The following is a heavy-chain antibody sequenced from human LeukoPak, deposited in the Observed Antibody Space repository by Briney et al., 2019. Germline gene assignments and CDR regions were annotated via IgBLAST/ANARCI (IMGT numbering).Heavy chain of an antibody. CDR3: ARSRYSYGSTSFDY. Sequence: SETLSLTCTVSGYSISSGYYWGWIRQPPGKGLEWIGSIYHSGSTYYNPSLKSRVTISVDTSKNQFSLKLSSVTAADTAVYYCARSRYSYGSTSFDYWGQGTLVTVSS. J-gene: IGHJ4*02. CDR2: IYHSGST. CDR1: GYSISSGYY. D-gene: IGHD5-18*01. V-gene: IGHV4-38-2*02.